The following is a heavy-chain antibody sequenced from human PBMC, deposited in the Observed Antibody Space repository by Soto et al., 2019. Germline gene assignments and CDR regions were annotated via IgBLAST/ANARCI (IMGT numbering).Heavy chain of an antibody. CDR1: GFTFSSYA. CDR3: ANALSRTSPDDAFDI. Sequence: EVQLLEPGGGLAQPGGSLRLSCAASGFTFSSYAMSWVRQAPGKGLEWVSAIRGSGDITYYADSVKGRFTISRDNSKNTLYLQMNSMRAEDTAVFYCANALSRTSPDDAFDIWGQGTMVTVSS. J-gene: IGHJ3*02. CDR2: IRGSGDIT. V-gene: IGHV3-23*01. D-gene: IGHD3-16*01.